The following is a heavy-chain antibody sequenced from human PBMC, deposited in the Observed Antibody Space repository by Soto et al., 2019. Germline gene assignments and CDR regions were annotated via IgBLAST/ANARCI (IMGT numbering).Heavy chain of an antibody. CDR1: GFTFSSYG. D-gene: IGHD6-19*01. CDR2: ISYDGSNK. J-gene: IGHJ6*02. Sequence: GGSLRLSCAASGFTFSSYGMHWVRQAPGKGLEWVAVISYDGSNKYYADSVKGRFTISRDNSKNTLYLQMNSLRAEDTAVYYCAKEKGIAVAEDNYYYGMDVWGQGTTVTVSS. CDR3: AKEKGIAVAEDNYYYGMDV. V-gene: IGHV3-30*18.